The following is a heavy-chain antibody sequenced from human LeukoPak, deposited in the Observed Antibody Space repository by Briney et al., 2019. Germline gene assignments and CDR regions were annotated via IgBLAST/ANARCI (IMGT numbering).Heavy chain of an antibody. Sequence: PGGSLRLSCAASGFTFSSYWMSWVRQAPGKGLEWVANIKQDGSEKYYVDSVKGRFTISRDNAKNSLFLQMNSLRADDTAVYYCARFGSGGSCYYNWFDPWGQGTLVTVSS. V-gene: IGHV3-7*01. CDR2: IKQDGSEK. D-gene: IGHD2-15*01. CDR3: ARFGSGGSCYYNWFDP. CDR1: GFTFSSYW. J-gene: IGHJ5*02.